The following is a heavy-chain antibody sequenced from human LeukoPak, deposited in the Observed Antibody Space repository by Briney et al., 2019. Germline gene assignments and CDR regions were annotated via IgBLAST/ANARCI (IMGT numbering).Heavy chain of an antibody. D-gene: IGHD3-3*01. CDR1: GYTFTSYG. CDR2: ISAYNGNI. CDR3: ARDRPIFGVVPSYYNGMDV. J-gene: IGHJ6*02. Sequence: ASVKVSCKASGYTFTSYGISWVRQAPGQGLVWMGWISAYNGNINYAQKLQGRVTMTTDTSTGTAYMELRSLRSDDTAVYYCARDRPIFGVVPSYYNGMDVWGQGTTVTVSS. V-gene: IGHV1-18*01.